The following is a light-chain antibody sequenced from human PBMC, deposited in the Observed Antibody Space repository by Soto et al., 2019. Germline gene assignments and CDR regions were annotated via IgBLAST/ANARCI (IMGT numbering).Light chain of an antibody. CDR3: AAWDGSLNAVL. V-gene: IGLV1-44*01. J-gene: IGLJ2*01. CDR2: LNT. CDR1: RSNIGTYT. Sequence: QSVLTQSPSASGTPGQRVTISCSGSRSNIGTYTVNWYQQLPGTAPTLLIYLNTQRPSGVPNRFSGSKSGTSASLAISGLQSEDEAEYYCAAWDGSLNAVLFGGGTKLTVL.